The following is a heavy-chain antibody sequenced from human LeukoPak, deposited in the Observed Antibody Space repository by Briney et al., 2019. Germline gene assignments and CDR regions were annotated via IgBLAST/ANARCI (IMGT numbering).Heavy chain of an antibody. D-gene: IGHD3-22*01. Sequence: GASVKVSCKASGYTFTSYGISWVRQAPGQGLEWMGWISAYNGNTNYAQKLQGRVTVTTDTSTSTAYMELRSLRSDDTAVYYCARADRYYDSSGYMGYFDYWGQGTLVTVSS. CDR2: ISAYNGNT. CDR3: ARADRYYDSSGYMGYFDY. CDR1: GYTFTSYG. V-gene: IGHV1-18*01. J-gene: IGHJ4*02.